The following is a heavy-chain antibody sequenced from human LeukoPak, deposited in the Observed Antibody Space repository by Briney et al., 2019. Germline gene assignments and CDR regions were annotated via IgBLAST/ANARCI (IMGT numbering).Heavy chain of an antibody. CDR2: ISSSSSTI. J-gene: IGHJ3*02. D-gene: IGHD2-15*01. CDR3: ARAGYGRFDAFDI. CDR1: GFTFSDYS. V-gene: IGHV3-48*04. Sequence: GGSLRLSCAASGFTFSDYSMNWVRQAPGKGLEWVSYISSSSSTIYYADSVKGRFTISRDNAKNSLYLQMNSLRAEDTAVYYCARAGYGRFDAFDIWGQGTMVTVSS.